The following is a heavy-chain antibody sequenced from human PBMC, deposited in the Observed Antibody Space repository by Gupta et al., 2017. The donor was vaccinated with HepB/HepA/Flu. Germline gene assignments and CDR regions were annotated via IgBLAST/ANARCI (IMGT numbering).Heavy chain of an antibody. D-gene: IGHD3-16*02. CDR3: ATLGRGGNSRQRGNWFDP. J-gene: IGHJ5*02. CDR1: GGSLSGYY. V-gene: IGHV4-34*01. CDR2: ISHTGST. Sequence: QVQLQQWGAGLLKPSETLSLTCVVNGGSLSGYYWTWIRQTPGKGLEWIGEISHTGSTNYNPSLESRLTISIDTSRNQFSLNLSSVTAADTAVYYCATLGRGGNSRQRGNWFDPWGQGTLVTVSS.